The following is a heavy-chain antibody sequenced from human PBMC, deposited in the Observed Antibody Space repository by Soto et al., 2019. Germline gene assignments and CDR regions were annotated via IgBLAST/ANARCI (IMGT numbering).Heavy chain of an antibody. Sequence: QVQLVESGGGVVQPGRSLRLSCAASGFTFSSYGMHWVRQAPGKGLEWVAVISYEGSNKYYADSVKGRFTISRDNSKNTLYLQMNSLRAEDTAVYYCAKEVRPYGYNWFDPWGQGTLVTVSS. J-gene: IGHJ5*02. V-gene: IGHV3-30*18. CDR3: AKEVRPYGYNWFDP. CDR1: GFTFSSYG. CDR2: ISYEGSNK. D-gene: IGHD2-21*01.